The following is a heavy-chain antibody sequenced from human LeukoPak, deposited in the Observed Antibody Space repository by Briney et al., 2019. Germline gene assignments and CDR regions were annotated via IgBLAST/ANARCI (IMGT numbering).Heavy chain of an antibody. CDR3: ARQGELRVVDY. CDR1: GGSISSYY. D-gene: IGHD1-26*01. V-gene: IGHV4-4*09. CDR2: IYTSGST. Sequence: SETLSLTCTVSGGSISSYYWSRIRQPPGKGLEWIGYIYTSGSTNYNPSLKSRVTISVDTSKNQFSLKLSSVTAADTAVYYCARQGELRVVDYWGQGTLVTVSS. J-gene: IGHJ4*02.